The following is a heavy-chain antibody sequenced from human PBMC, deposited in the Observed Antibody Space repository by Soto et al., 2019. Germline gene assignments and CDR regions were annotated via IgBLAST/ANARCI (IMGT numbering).Heavy chain of an antibody. D-gene: IGHD3-3*01. CDR2: ISYDGSNK. CDR3: ARDGGHKYYYGMDV. J-gene: IGHJ6*02. Sequence: QVQLVESGGGVVQPGRSLRLSCAASGFTFSSYAMHWVRQAPGKGLEWVAVISYDGSNKYYADSVKGRFNISRDNSKNTLYLQMNSLRAEGTAVYYCARDGGHKYYYGMDVWGQGTTVTVSS. V-gene: IGHV3-30-3*01. CDR1: GFTFSSYA.